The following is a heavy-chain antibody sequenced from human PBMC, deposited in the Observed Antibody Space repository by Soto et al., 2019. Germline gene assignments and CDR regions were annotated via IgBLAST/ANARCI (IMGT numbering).Heavy chain of an antibody. CDR1: GFTFSSYA. V-gene: IGHV3-23*01. Sequence: EVQLLESGGGLVQPGGSLRLSCAASGFTFSSYALNWVRQAPGKGLEWVSVISGSGGSTYYADSVKGRFTISRDNSKNTLYLQRNCLRAGDTAVYYCAKRGSGSYFDYWGQGTVVTVSS. CDR2: ISGSGGST. CDR3: AKRGSGSYFDY. D-gene: IGHD3-10*01. J-gene: IGHJ4*02.